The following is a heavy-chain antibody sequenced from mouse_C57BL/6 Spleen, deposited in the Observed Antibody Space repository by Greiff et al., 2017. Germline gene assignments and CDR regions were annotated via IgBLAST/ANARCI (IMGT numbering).Heavy chain of an antibody. V-gene: IGHV2-5*01. J-gene: IGHJ4*01. Sequence: QVQLKESGPGLVQPSPSLSISCTVSGFSLTSYGVHWVRQCPGKGLEWLGVIWRGGSTDYNAAFMSRLSITKDNSTSQVFFKMSRLQADDTAICYCAKSPYYYAMDYWGQGTSVTVSS. CDR3: AKSPYYYAMDY. CDR1: GFSLTSYG. CDR2: IWRGGST.